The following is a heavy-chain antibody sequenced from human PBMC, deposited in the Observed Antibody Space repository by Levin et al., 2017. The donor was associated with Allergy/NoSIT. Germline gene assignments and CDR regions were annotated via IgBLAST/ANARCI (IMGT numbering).Heavy chain of an antibody. CDR3: ARHGQWLVQHNWFDP. Sequence: GGSLRLSCKGSGYSFTSYWISWVRQMPGKGLEWMGRIDPSDSYTNYSPSFQGHVTISADKSISTAYLQWSSLKASDTAMYYCARHGQWLVQHNWFDPWGQGTLVTVSS. V-gene: IGHV5-10-1*01. J-gene: IGHJ5*02. CDR1: GYSFTSYW. CDR2: IDPSDSYT. D-gene: IGHD6-19*01.